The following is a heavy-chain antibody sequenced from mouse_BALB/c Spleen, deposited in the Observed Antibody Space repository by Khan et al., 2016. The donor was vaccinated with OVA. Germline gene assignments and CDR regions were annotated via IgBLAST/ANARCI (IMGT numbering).Heavy chain of an antibody. CDR1: GFYITDYY. CDR2: IDPENGNT. CDR3: SRDGNSPWFAY. D-gene: IGHD2-1*01. J-gene: IGHJ3*01. V-gene: IGHV14-1*02. Sequence: VQLKQSGAELVRPGALVNLSCTVSGFYITDYYMHWVMQRPEQGLEWIGWIDPENGNTIYDPKFQGTASITSDTSSNPAYLGLSSLTSEDTAVYYCSRDGNSPWFAYWGQGTMVTVSA.